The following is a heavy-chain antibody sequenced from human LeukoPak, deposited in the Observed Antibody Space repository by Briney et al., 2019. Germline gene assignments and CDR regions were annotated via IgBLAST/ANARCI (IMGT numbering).Heavy chain of an antibody. V-gene: IGHV1-2*02. J-gene: IGHJ5*02. Sequence: ASVKVSCKASGYTFTDHYLHWVRQAPGQGLEWMGWINPYSGDTIYAQKFQGRVTMTRDTSISTAYMDLSSLRSDDTAVYYCARGRPENYFASGSTWGQGTLVTVSS. CDR1: GYTFTDHY. CDR3: ARGRPENYFASGST. CDR2: INPYSGDT. D-gene: IGHD3-10*01.